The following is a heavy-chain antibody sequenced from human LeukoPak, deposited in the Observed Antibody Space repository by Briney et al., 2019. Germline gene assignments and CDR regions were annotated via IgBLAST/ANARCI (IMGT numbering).Heavy chain of an antibody. D-gene: IGHD2-2*01. Sequence: GASVKVSCKASGGTFSSYAISWVRQAPGQGLEWMGGIIPIFGTANYAQKFQGRVTITADESTSTAYMELSSLRSEDTAVYYCASVLKYQLLYYFDYWGQGTLATVSS. CDR2: IIPIFGTA. CDR3: ASVLKYQLLYYFDY. CDR1: GGTFSSYA. V-gene: IGHV1-69*13. J-gene: IGHJ4*02.